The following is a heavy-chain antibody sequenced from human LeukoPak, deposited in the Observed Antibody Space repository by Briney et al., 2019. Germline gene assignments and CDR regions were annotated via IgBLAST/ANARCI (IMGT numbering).Heavy chain of an antibody. CDR1: GFTFDDYA. V-gene: IGHV3-9*01. Sequence: GGSLRLSCAASGFTFDDYAMHWVRQAPGKGLEWVSGISWNSGNIGYADSVKGRFTISRDNAKNSLYLQMNSLRAEDTALYYCAKGGIHRGYYYYYMDVWGKGTTVTISS. J-gene: IGHJ6*03. CDR3: AKGGIHRGYYYYYMDV. D-gene: IGHD6-13*01. CDR2: ISWNSGNI.